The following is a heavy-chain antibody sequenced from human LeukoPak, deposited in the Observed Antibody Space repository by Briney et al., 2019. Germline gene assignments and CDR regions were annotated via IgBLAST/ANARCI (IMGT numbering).Heavy chain of an antibody. CDR3: ARGGEPTNYYYYYMDV. V-gene: IGHV1-69*13. CDR1: GGTFSSYA. Sequence: SVKVSCKASGGTFSSYAISWVRQAPGQGLEWMGGIIPIFGTANYAQKFQGRVTITADESTSTAYMELSSLRSEDTAVYYCARGGEPTNYYYYYMDVWGKGTTVTVSS. CDR2: IIPIFGTA. D-gene: IGHD3-16*01. J-gene: IGHJ6*03.